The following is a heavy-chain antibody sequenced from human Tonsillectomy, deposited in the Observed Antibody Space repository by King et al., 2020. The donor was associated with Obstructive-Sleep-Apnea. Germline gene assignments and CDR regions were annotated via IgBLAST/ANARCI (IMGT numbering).Heavy chain of an antibody. CDR3: AGHEETVASTGYYYGMDV. V-gene: IGHV5-51*01. J-gene: IGHJ6*02. CDR2: IYPGDSDT. D-gene: IGHD6-19*01. Sequence: VQLVQSGAEVKKPGESLKISCKGSGYSFTSYWIGWVRQMPGKGLEWMGIIYPGDSDTRYSPSFQGQVTISADKSISTAYLQWSSLKASDTAMYYCAGHEETVASTGYYYGMDVWGQGTTVTVSS. CDR1: GYSFTSYW.